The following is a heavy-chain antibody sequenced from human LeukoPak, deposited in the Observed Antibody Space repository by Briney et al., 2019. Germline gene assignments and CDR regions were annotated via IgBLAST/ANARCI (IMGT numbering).Heavy chain of an antibody. CDR3: ARDTSGYDFGFDY. J-gene: IGHJ4*02. CDR1: GFTFSSYG. Sequence: AGGSLRLSCAASGFTFSSYGMHWVRQAPGKGLEWVAVIWYDGSNKYYADSVKGRFIISRDNSKNTLYLQMNSLRAEDTAVYYCARDTSGYDFGFDYWGQGTLVTVSS. CDR2: IWYDGSNK. V-gene: IGHV3-33*01. D-gene: IGHD5-12*01.